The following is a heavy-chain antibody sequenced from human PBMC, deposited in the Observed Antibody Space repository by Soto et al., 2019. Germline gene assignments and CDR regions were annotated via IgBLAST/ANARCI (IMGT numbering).Heavy chain of an antibody. CDR3: ARDHGVDDILTGHPTYYYGMDV. CDR2: ICYDGSNK. J-gene: IGHJ6*02. Sequence: PGGSLRLSCAASGFTFSNYWIHWVRQPPGKGLVWVSRICYDGSNKYYADSVKGRFTISRDNSKDTLYLQMNSLRAEDTAVYYCARDHGVDDILTGHPTYYYGMDVWGQGTTVTVSS. D-gene: IGHD3-9*01. V-gene: IGHV3-33*08. CDR1: GFTFSNYW.